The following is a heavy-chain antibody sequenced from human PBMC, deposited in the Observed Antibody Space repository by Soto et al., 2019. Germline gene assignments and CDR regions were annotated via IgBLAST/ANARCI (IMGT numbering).Heavy chain of an antibody. D-gene: IGHD3-10*01. CDR1: GGTFSSYA. V-gene: IGHV1-69*01. CDR2: IIPIFGTA. CDR3: ARTGRGYGSGSYCFDY. J-gene: IGHJ4*02. Sequence: QVQLVQSGAEVKKPGSSVKVSCKASGGTFSSYAISWVRQAPGQGLEWVGGIIPIFGTANYAQKFQGRVTITADESTSTAYMELSSLRSEDTAVYYCARTGRGYGSGSYCFDYWGQGTLVTVSS.